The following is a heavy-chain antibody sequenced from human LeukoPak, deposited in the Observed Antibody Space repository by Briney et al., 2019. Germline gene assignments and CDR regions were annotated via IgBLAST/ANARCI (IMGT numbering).Heavy chain of an antibody. D-gene: IGHD5-12*01. CDR3: ARGAATNRYYFDY. CDR2: INAGNGNT. J-gene: IGHJ4*02. Sequence: ASVKVSCKASGYTFTSYAMHWVRQAPGQRLEWMGWINAGNGNTKYSQKFQGRVTITRDTSASTAYMELSSLRSEDTAVYPCARGAATNRYYFDYWGQGTLVTVSS. CDR1: GYTFTSYA. V-gene: IGHV1-3*01.